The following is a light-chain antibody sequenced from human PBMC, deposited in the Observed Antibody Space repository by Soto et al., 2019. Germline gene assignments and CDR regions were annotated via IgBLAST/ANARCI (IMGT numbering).Light chain of an antibody. J-gene: IGLJ2*01. CDR3: SSYTPRSTLV. CDR1: SSDVGACDF. V-gene: IGLV2-14*01. CDR2: DVT. Sequence: QSALTQPASVSGSPGQSITISCTGTSSDVGACDFVSWYQHYPGKAPKLVTFDVTHRPPGISDRFSGSKSANTASLTISGLQAEDEAFYYCSSYTPRSTLVFGGGTKLTVL.